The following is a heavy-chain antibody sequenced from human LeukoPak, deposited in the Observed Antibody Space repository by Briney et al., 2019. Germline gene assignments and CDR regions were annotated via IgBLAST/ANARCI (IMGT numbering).Heavy chain of an antibody. J-gene: IGHJ4*02. CDR2: IYYSGST. CDR3: ARGTSGRWLRVSSGSGYFDY. V-gene: IGHV4-39*07. CDR1: GGSISSSSYY. D-gene: IGHD3-10*01. Sequence: SETLSLTCTVSGGSISSSSYYWGWIRQPPGKGLEWIGSIYYSGSTNYNPSLKSRVTISVDTSKNQFSLKLSSVTAADTAVYYCARGTSGRWLRVSSGSGYFDYWGQGTLVTVSS.